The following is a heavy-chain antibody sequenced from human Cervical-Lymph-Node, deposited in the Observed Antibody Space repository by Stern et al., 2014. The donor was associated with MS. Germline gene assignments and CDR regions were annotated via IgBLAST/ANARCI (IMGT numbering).Heavy chain of an antibody. CDR1: GYRFTNYW. D-gene: IGHD3-22*01. CDR3: ASNYDTSGPDY. Sequence: EVQLVESGAEVKKPGESLKISCKGSGYRFTNYWIGWVRQMPGKGLELMGIIYPADSHARYSPSFRGQVTISAGQSISTAYLQWSSLQASDTAMYYCASNYDTSGPDYWGQGTLVTVSS. V-gene: IGHV5-51*03. CDR2: IYPADSHA. J-gene: IGHJ4*02.